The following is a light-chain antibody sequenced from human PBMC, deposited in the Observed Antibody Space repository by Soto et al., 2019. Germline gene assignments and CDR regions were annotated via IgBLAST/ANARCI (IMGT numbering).Light chain of an antibody. V-gene: IGKV3-20*01. CDR1: QSVSSSY. Sequence: EIVLTQSPGNLSLSPGERATLSCRASQSVSSSYLAWYQQKPGQAPRLLIYGASSRVTGIPDGFSGSGSGTDFTLTISRLEPEDFAVYYCQQYGSSPPNTFGQGTKLEIK. CDR2: GAS. J-gene: IGKJ2*01. CDR3: QQYGSSPPNT.